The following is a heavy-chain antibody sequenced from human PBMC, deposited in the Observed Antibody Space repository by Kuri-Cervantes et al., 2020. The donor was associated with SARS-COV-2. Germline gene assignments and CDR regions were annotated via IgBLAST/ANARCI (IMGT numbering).Heavy chain of an antibody. CDR2: IYYSGST. D-gene: IGHD6-19*01. V-gene: IGHV4-39*01. CDR1: GGSISSSGYY. Sequence: GSLRLSCTVSGGSISSSGYYWGWIRQPPGTGLEWIGSIYYSGSTYYNPSLKSRVTISVDTSKNQFSLKLSSVTAADTAVYYCARHARGWYRDDYWGQGTLVTVSS. J-gene: IGHJ4*02. CDR3: ARHARGWYRDDY.